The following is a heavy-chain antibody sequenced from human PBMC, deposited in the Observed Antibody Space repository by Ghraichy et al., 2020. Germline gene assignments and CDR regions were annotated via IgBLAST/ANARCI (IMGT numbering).Heavy chain of an antibody. Sequence: SVKVSCKASGGTFSSYAISWVRQAPGQGLEWMGRIIPILGIANYAQKFQGRVTITADKSTSTAYMELSSLRSEDTAVYFCARDRRDGYNYSPYYYYYGMDVWGQGTTVTVSS. CDR1: GGTFSSYA. V-gene: IGHV1-69*04. CDR2: IIPILGIA. J-gene: IGHJ6*02. D-gene: IGHD5-24*01. CDR3: ARDRRDGYNYSPYYYYYGMDV.